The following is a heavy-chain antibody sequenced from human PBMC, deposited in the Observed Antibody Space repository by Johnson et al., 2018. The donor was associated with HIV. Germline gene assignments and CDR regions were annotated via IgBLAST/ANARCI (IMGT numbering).Heavy chain of an antibody. CDR3: ARDPFTPAGSDAFDI. D-gene: IGHD2-15*01. J-gene: IGHJ3*02. Sequence: VQLVESGGGLVQPGGSLRLSCAASVFTFSSYAMSWVRQAPGKGLEWVSAISGSGGTIYYADSVKGRFTISRDNAKNSLYLQMNSLRAEDTAVYYCARDPFTPAGSDAFDIWGQGTMVTVSS. V-gene: IGHV3-23*04. CDR1: VFTFSSYA. CDR2: ISGSGGTI.